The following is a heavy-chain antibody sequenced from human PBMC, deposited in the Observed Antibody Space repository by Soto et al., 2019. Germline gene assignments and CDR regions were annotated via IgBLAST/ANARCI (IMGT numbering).Heavy chain of an antibody. D-gene: IGHD7-27*01. V-gene: IGHV4-59*01. CDR1: GGSISSYY. J-gene: IGHJ4*02. Sequence: PSETLSLTCTVSGGSISSYYWSWIRQPPGKGLEWIGYIYYSGSTNYNPSLKSRVTISVDTSKNQFSLKVSSVTAADTAVYYCARRWGTSFDFWGKGTLVTVSS. CDR3: ARRWGTSFDF. CDR2: IYYSGST.